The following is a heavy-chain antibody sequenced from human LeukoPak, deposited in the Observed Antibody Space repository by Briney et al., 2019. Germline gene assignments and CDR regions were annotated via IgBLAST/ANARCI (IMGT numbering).Heavy chain of an antibody. CDR1: GFTFSSYA. CDR2: ISDSGSST. J-gene: IGHJ4*02. CDR3: AKKIFQGWGFYFDY. V-gene: IGHV3-23*01. D-gene: IGHD2-21*01. Sequence: PGGSLRLSCAASGFTFSSYAMSWVRQAPGKGLEWVSAISDSGSSTYYADSVKGRFTISRDNSKNTLHLQMNSLRAEDTATYYCAKKIFQGWGFYFDYWGQGTLVTVSS.